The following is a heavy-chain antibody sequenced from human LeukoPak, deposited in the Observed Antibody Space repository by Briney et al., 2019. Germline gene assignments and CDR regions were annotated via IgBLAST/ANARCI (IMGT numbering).Heavy chain of an antibody. CDR3: AADLPYSNYGPLDY. CDR1: GFTFTTSA. CDR2: IVVGSGNT. V-gene: IGHV1-58*01. J-gene: IGHJ4*02. D-gene: IGHD4-11*01. Sequence: GTSVKVSCKASGFTFTTSAVQWVRQARGQRLEWIGWIVVGSGNTNYAQKFQERVTITRDMSTTTAYMKLRSLRSDDAAVYYCAADLPYSNYGPLDYWGQGTLVTVSS.